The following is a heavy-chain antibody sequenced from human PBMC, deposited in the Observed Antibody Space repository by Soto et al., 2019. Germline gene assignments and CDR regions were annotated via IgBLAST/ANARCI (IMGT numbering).Heavy chain of an antibody. V-gene: IGHV4-34*01. CDR2: INHSGST. J-gene: IGHJ4*02. CDR3: ARGSSARDY. D-gene: IGHD6-13*01. CDR1: GGSFSGYY. Sequence: SETLSLTCAVYGGSFSGYYWSWIRQPPGKGLEWIGEINHSGSTNYNPSLKSRVTISVDTSKNQFSLKLSSVTAADTAVYYCARGSSARDYWGQGTLLTVSS.